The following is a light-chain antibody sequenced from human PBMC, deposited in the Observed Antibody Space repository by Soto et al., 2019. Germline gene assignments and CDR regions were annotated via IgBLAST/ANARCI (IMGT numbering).Light chain of an antibody. CDR3: QQYKDSWT. Sequence: DIQMTQSPSTLSGSVGDRVTITCRASQTISSWLAWYQQKPGKAPKLLIYKASTLKSGVPSRFSGSGSGPEFTLTISSLQPDDFATYYCQQYKDSWTFGQGTKVDIK. V-gene: IGKV1-5*03. CDR1: QTISSW. CDR2: KAS. J-gene: IGKJ1*01.